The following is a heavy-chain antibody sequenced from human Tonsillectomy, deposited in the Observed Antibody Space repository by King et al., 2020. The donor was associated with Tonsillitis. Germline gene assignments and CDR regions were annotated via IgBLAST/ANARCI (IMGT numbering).Heavy chain of an antibody. V-gene: IGHV3-72*01. CDR3: GRVSCRSTSCFLDF. CDR1: GFIFSDHY. Sequence: VQLVESGGGLVQPGGSLRLSCVASGFIFSDHYMYWVRQAPGKGLEWVGRTRNKANSYTTDYAASVKGRFSILRDDSKNSLYLQMNSLKTEDTAVYYCGRVSCRSTSCFLDFWGQGTLVTVSS. J-gene: IGHJ4*02. D-gene: IGHD2-2*01. CDR2: TRNKANSYTT.